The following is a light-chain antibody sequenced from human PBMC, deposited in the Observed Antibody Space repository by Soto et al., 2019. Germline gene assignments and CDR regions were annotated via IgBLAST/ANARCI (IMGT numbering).Light chain of an antibody. Sequence: DIPMTQSPSSLSASVGGRVTITCQASQDIKNYLNWYQQKSGKAPKLLIYDASDLETGVPSRFSGSGSGTDFTFTINSLQPEDIATYYCQQYDNLPLTFGGGTKVDIK. CDR3: QQYDNLPLT. J-gene: IGKJ4*01. CDR2: DAS. CDR1: QDIKNY. V-gene: IGKV1-33*01.